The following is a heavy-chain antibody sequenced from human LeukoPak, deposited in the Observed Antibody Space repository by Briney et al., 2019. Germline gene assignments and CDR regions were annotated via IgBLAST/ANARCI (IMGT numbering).Heavy chain of an antibody. J-gene: IGHJ4*02. Sequence: GGSLRLSCAASGFTFSSYAMSWVRQAPGKGLEWVSAISGSGGSTYYADSVKGRFTISRDNSKNTLYLQMNSLGAEDTAVHYCAKDISYRKWLLRICLDYWGQGTLVTVSS. V-gene: IGHV3-23*01. D-gene: IGHD3-22*01. CDR2: ISGSGGST. CDR1: GFTFSSYA. CDR3: AKDISYRKWLLRICLDY.